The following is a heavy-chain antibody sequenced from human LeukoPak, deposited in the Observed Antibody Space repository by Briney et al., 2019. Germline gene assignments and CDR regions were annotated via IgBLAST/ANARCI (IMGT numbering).Heavy chain of an antibody. V-gene: IGHV1/OR15-1*04. Sequence: ASVKVSCKASGYIFTDYYMHWVRQAPGQELGWMGRINPNSGGTNYAQKFQGRVTMTRDTSTSTVYMELSSLRSEDTAVYYCARGSSSWYSWPYDYWGQGTLVTVSS. CDR3: ARGSSSWYSWPYDY. J-gene: IGHJ4*02. CDR2: INPNSGGT. CDR1: GYIFTDYY. D-gene: IGHD6-13*01.